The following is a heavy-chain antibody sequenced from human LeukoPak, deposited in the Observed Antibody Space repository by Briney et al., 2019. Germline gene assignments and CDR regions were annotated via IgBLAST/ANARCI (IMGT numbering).Heavy chain of an antibody. CDR2: ISRSDSIT. V-gene: IGHV3-48*03. CDR3: ARDSTGWYSRLD. Sequence: GGSLRLSCAASGFTFSSYEMNWVRQAPGKGLEWVSYISRSDSITSYADSVKGRFTISRDNAKNSLYLQMNSLRVEDSAVYFCARDSTGWYSRLDWGQGTLVTVSS. J-gene: IGHJ4*02. CDR1: GFTFSSYE. D-gene: IGHD6-19*01.